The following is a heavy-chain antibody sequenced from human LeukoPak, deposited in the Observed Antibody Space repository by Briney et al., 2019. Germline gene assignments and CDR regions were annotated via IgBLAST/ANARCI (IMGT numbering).Heavy chain of an antibody. CDR3: ASVGGYTVSEYFQH. CDR2: IYHSGST. V-gene: IGHV4-4*02. J-gene: IGHJ1*01. CDR1: GGSISSSNW. D-gene: IGHD4-17*01. Sequence: PSETLSLTCTVSGGSISSSNWWSWVRQPPGKGLEWIGEIYHSGSTNYNPSLKSRVTISVDKSKNQFSLKLSSVTAADTAVYYCASVGGYTVSEYFQHWGQGTLVTVSS.